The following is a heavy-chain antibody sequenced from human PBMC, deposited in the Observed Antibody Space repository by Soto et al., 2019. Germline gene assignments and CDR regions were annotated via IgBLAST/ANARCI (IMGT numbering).Heavy chain of an antibody. CDR2: INHSGST. D-gene: IGHD2-15*01. V-gene: IGHV4-34*01. Sequence: VQLQQWGAGLLKPSETLSLTCAVYGGSFSGYYWSWIRQPPGEGLEWIGEINHSGSTNYNPSLKSRVTISVDTSKNQFSLKLSSVTAADTAVYYCARGRGYCSGGSCYSGSRGFDYWGQGTLVTVSS. J-gene: IGHJ4*02. CDR1: GGSFSGYY. CDR3: ARGRGYCSGGSCYSGSRGFDY.